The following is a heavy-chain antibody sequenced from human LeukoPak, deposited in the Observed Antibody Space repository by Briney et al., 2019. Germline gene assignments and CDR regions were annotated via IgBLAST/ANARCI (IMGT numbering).Heavy chain of an antibody. D-gene: IGHD4-17*01. V-gene: IGHV3-21*01. CDR2: IGSSSENI. CDR1: GFTFNIYS. J-gene: IGHJ4*02. Sequence: GGSLRLSCAASGFTFNIYSTTWVRQAPGKGLERVSSIGSSSENIYYADSVRGRFTISRDNAKNSLFLQMSSLRAEDTAVYYCARWTTLTTKALDYWGQGTLVTVS. CDR3: ARWTTLTTKALDY.